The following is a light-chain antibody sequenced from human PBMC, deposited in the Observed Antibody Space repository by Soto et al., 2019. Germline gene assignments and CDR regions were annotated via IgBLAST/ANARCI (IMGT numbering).Light chain of an antibody. J-gene: IGKJ1*01. CDR3: HPSYSTPQT. CDR2: TSS. V-gene: IGKV1-39*01. Sequence: DIQMTQSPASLSASVGDRVTISCRASQSIGRNLNWYQQKPGKAPTLLMFTSSNLQSGVPSRFSRSGSGTHFIRNIRSLQPAPVETYCCHPSYSTPQTFGHRTTLAIK. CDR1: QSIGRN.